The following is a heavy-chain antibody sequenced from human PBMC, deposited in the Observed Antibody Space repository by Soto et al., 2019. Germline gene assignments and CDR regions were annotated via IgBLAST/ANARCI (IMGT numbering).Heavy chain of an antibody. CDR3: ARDFRDGYSSGWYFEY. CDR2: IIPIFGTA. V-gene: IGHV1-69*13. J-gene: IGHJ4*02. D-gene: IGHD6-19*01. Sequence: SVKVSCKASGGTFSSYAISWVRQAPGQGLEWMGGIIPIFGTANYAQKFQGRVTITADESTSIAYMELSSLRSEDTAVYYCARDFRDGYSSGWYFEYWGQGTMVTVSS. CDR1: GGTFSSYA.